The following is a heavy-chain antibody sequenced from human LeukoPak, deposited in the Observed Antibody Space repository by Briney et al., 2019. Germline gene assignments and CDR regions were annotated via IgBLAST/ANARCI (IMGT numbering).Heavy chain of an antibody. CDR1: GFTFSSYW. CDR3: ARDPYNGGYGASYYYYMDV. CDR2: INSDGSST. V-gene: IGHV3-74*01. J-gene: IGHJ6*03. Sequence: PGGSLRLSCAASGFTFSSYWMHWVRQAPGKGLVWVSRINSDGSSTSYADSVKGRFTISRDNAKNSLYLQMNSLRAEDTAIYYCARDPYNGGYGASYYYYMDVWGKGATVTISS. D-gene: IGHD1-26*01.